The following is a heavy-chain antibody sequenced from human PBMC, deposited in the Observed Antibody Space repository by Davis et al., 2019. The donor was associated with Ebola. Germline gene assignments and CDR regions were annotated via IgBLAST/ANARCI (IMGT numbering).Heavy chain of an antibody. CDR1: GYSFTSSW. CDR2: IYPGDSDT. D-gene: IGHD3-22*01. V-gene: IGHV5-51*01. Sequence: SLKISCKGSGYSFTSSWIGWVRQLPGKGLEWMGIIYPGDSDTRYSPSFQGQVTISADKSISTAYLQWRSLKAADTSMYYCARRNYYDSSGYYHFDYWGQGTLVTVSS. CDR3: ARRNYYDSSGYYHFDY. J-gene: IGHJ4*02.